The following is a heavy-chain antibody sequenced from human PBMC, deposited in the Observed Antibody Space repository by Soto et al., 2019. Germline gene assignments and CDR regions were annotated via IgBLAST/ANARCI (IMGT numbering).Heavy chain of an antibody. Sequence: QVQLQESGPGLVKPSETLSLTCTVSGGSVSSGSYYWSWIRQPPGKGLEWIGYIYYSGSTNYNPSLKSRVTISVDTSKNQFALKLSSVTAADTAVYYGAREGYDIPGWFDPWGQGTLVTVSS. CDR3: AREGYDIPGWFDP. V-gene: IGHV4-61*01. CDR2: IYYSGST. D-gene: IGHD3-9*01. CDR1: GGSVSSGSYY. J-gene: IGHJ5*02.